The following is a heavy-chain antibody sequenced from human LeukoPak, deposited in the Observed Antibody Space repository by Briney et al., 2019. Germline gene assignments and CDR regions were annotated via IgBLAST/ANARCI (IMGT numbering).Heavy chain of an antibody. CDR3: ARGSNYGSGTNWFDP. J-gene: IGHJ5*02. Sequence: SETLSLTCTVSGGSISSGDYYWSWIRQPPGKGLEWIGYIYYSGSTYYNPSLKSRVTISVDTSKNQFSLKLSSVTAADTAVYYCARGSNYGSGTNWFDPWGQGTLVTVSS. CDR1: GGSISSGDYY. V-gene: IGHV4-30-4*01. D-gene: IGHD3-10*01. CDR2: IYYSGST.